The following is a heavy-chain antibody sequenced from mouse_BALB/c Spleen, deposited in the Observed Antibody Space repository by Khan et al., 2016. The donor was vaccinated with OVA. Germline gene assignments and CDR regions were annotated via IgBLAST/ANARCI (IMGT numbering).Heavy chain of an antibody. CDR2: INPTTDYT. V-gene: IGHV1-7*01. J-gene: IGHJ3*01. CDR3: VNHGSSSAWFTY. CDR1: GYTFTYYW. D-gene: IGHD1-1*01. Sequence: QVQLKQSGAELAKPGASVKMSCKTSGYTFTYYWMHWVKQRPGQGLEWIGYINPTTDYTDFNQKFKDKATLTADKPSSTAYMQLTSLTSEDSALYFCVNHGSSSAWFTYWGQGTLVTVSA.